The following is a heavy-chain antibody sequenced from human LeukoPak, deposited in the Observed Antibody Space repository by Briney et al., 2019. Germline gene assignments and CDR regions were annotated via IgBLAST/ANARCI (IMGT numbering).Heavy chain of an antibody. CDR1: GGTFSSYA. D-gene: IGHD3-3*01. CDR3: AGKYYDFWSGYSGVNY. J-gene: IGHJ4*02. CDR2: IIPIFGTA. V-gene: IGHV1-69*13. Sequence: ASVKVSCKASGGTFSSYAISWVRQAPGQGLEWMGGIIPIFGTANYAQKFQGRVTITADESTSTAYMELSSLRSEDTAVYYCAGKYYDFWSGYSGVNYWGQGTLVTVSS.